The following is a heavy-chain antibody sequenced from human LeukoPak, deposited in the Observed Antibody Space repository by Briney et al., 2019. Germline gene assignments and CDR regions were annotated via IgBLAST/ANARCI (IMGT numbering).Heavy chain of an antibody. CDR2: ISWNSGSI. Sequence: GRSLRLSCAASGFTFDDYAMHWVRQAPGKGLEWVSGISWNSGSIGYADSVKGRFTISRDNAKNSLYLQMNSLRAEDMALYYCAKDLSSGYPNGFDYWGQETLVTVSS. D-gene: IGHD3-22*01. CDR3: AKDLSSGYPNGFDY. J-gene: IGHJ4*02. CDR1: GFTFDDYA. V-gene: IGHV3-9*03.